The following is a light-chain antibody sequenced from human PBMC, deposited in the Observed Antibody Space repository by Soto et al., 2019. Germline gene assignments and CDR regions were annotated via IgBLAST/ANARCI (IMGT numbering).Light chain of an antibody. CDR1: SSDVGGRDH. CDR3: CSYTTSTTGV. CDR2: DVS. J-gene: IGLJ1*01. Sequence: QSALTQPTSVSGSTGQSITISCTGTSSDVGGRDHVSWYQQHPGKAPKLMIYDVSNRPSGVSNRFSGSKSGNTASLTISGLQAEDEADYYCCSYTTSTTGVFGTGTKLTVL. V-gene: IGLV2-14*01.